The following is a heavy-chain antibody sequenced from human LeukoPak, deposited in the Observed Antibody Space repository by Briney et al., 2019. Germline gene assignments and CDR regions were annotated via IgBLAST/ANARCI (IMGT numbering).Heavy chain of an antibody. V-gene: IGHV3-7*01. D-gene: IGHD1-26*01. CDR3: ARDVVGSLDY. CDR1: GFTFSSYW. CDR2: IKGDESAR. Sequence: GSLRLSCAASGFTFSSYWMAWVRQAPGKGLEWVANIKGDESARHQADSVKGRFTISRDNTRNSLYLQMTNLRGDDTAVYYCARDVVGSLDYWGQGTLVTVSS. J-gene: IGHJ4*02.